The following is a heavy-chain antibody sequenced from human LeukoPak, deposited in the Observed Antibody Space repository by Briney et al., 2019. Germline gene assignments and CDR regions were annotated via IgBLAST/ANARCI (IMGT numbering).Heavy chain of an antibody. Sequence: PGRSLRLSCAASGFTFSSYAMHWVRQAPGKGLEWVAVISYDGSNIYYADSVKGRFTISRDNSKNTLYLQMNSLRAEDTAVYYCASCSGWYLVDYFDYWGQGTLVTVSS. J-gene: IGHJ4*02. CDR3: ASCSGWYLVDYFDY. D-gene: IGHD6-19*01. CDR1: GFTFSSYA. V-gene: IGHV3-30-3*01. CDR2: ISYDGSNI.